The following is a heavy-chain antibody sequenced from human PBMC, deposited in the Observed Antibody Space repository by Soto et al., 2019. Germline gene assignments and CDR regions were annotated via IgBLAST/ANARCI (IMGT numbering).Heavy chain of an antibody. V-gene: IGHV3-48*02. D-gene: IGHD6-6*01. CDR3: ARAAGSSLQENWFDP. J-gene: IGHJ5*02. Sequence: PGGSLRLSCAASGFTFSSYSMNWVRQAPGKGLEWVSYISSSSSTIYYADSVKGRFTISRDNAKNSLYLQMNSLRDEDTAVYYRARAAGSSLQENWFDPWGQGTLVTVSS. CDR2: ISSSSSTI. CDR1: GFTFSSYS.